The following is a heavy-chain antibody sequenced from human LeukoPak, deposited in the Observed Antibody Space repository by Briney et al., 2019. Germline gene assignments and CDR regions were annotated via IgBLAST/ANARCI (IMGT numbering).Heavy chain of an antibody. D-gene: IGHD2-15*01. V-gene: IGHV4-34*01. Sequence: SETLSLTCAVYGGSFSGYYWSWIRQPPGKGLEWIGEINHSGSTTNNPSLKSRVTISVDTSKNQFSLKLSSVTAADTAVYYCARVYCSGGSCYGVDGMDVWGQGTTVTVSS. J-gene: IGHJ6*02. CDR1: GGSFSGYY. CDR2: INHSGST. CDR3: ARVYCSGGSCYGVDGMDV.